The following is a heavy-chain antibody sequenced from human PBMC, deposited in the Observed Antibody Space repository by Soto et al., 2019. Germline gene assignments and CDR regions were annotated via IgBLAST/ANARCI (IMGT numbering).Heavy chain of an antibody. CDR2: IKQDGSEK. CDR3: ARSGRYYYYGMDV. V-gene: IGHV3-7*01. Sequence: PGGSLRLSCAASGFTFSGYWMTWVRQAPGKGLEWVANIKQDGSEKYYVDSVKGRFTMSRDNAKNSVYLQMNSLRAEDTAVYYCARSGRYYYYGMDVWGQGTTVTVSS. J-gene: IGHJ6*02. CDR1: GFTFSGYW.